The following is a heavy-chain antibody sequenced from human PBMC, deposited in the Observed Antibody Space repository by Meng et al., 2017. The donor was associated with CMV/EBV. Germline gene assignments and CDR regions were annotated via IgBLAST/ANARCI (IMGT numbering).Heavy chain of an antibody. V-gene: IGHV1-69*10. CDR3: AREGYCSSTSCYISRDYYYYGMDV. CDR2: IIPILGIA. J-gene: IGHJ6*02. CDR1: GGTFSSYA. D-gene: IGHD2-2*02. Sequence: SVKVSCRASGGTFSSYAISWVRQAPGQGLEWMGGIIPILGIANYAQKFQGRVTITADKSTSTAYMELSSLRSEDTAVYYCAREGYCSSTSCYISRDYYYYGMDVWGQGTTVTVSS.